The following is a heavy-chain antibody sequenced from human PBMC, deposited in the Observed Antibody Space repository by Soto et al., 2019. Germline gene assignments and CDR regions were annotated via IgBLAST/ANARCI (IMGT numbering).Heavy chain of an antibody. Sequence: GASVKVSCKVSGNTLTELSMHWVRQAPGKGLEWMGTFDPEDGETIYAQKFQGRVTMTEDTSTDTAYMELPSLRFEDTAVYYCATDLSYYGSGPWPWGQGTLVTVSS. CDR1: GNTLTELS. D-gene: IGHD3-10*01. CDR3: ATDLSYYGSGPWP. V-gene: IGHV1-24*01. CDR2: FDPEDGET. J-gene: IGHJ5*02.